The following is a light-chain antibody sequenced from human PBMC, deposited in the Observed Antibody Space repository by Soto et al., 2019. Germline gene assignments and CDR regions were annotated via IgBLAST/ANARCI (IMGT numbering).Light chain of an antibody. Sequence: DIQMTQSPSSLSASVGDRVTISCRASQTISSYLNWYQQKPGKAPKLLIYAASSLQGGVPSRFSGSGSGADFTLTISSLQREDFATYYCQQSFSIPRPFGQGPKVEIK. CDR2: AAS. V-gene: IGKV1-39*01. J-gene: IGKJ1*01. CDR1: QTISSY. CDR3: QQSFSIPRP.